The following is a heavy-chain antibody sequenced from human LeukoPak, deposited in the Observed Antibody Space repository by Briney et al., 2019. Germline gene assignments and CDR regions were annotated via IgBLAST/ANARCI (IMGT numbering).Heavy chain of an antibody. J-gene: IGHJ6*03. CDR1: GFTFSSYG. Sequence: HPGGSLRLSCAASGFTFSSYGMSWVRQAPGKGLEWVSAISGSGGSTYYADSVKGRFTISRDNSKNTLYLQMNSLRAEDTAVYYCATQQWELLEGYYYYYMDVWGKGTTVTISS. CDR3: ATQQWELLEGYYYYYMDV. D-gene: IGHD1-26*01. V-gene: IGHV3-23*01. CDR2: ISGSGGST.